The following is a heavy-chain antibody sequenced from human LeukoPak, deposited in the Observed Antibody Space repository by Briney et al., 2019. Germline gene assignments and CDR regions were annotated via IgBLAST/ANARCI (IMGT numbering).Heavy chain of an antibody. CDR1: GYTFISYA. Sequence: ASVKVSCKASGYTFISYAMNWVRQAPGQGLEWMGWINTKTGNPTYAQGFTGRFVFSLDTSVSTAYLQISSLKAEDTAVYYCAREVCSSTSCYGYFDYWGQGTLVTVSS. CDR3: AREVCSSTSCYGYFDY. V-gene: IGHV7-4-1*02. J-gene: IGHJ4*02. CDR2: INTKTGNP. D-gene: IGHD2-2*01.